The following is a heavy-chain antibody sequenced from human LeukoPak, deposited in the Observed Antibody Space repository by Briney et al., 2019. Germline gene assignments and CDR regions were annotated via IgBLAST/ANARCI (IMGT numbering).Heavy chain of an antibody. CDR2: INEGGSGK. CDR1: GFVFSSYW. J-gene: IGHJ4*02. CDR3: ARAVTSTEGY. D-gene: IGHD4-17*01. V-gene: IGHV3-7*03. Sequence: PGGSLRLSCAASGFVFSSYWMTWVRQAPGKGLEWVASINEGGSGKYYVDSVKGRFTISRDNAQKSLYLEMHSLRAEDTAVYYCARAVTSTEGYWGQGTPVTVSS.